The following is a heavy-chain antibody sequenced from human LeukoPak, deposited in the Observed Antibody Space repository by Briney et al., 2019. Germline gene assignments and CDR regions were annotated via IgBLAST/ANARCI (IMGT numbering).Heavy chain of an antibody. V-gene: IGHV3-23*01. Sequence: GGSLRLSCAASGFSFSTYAMSWVRQAPGMGLEWVSAICGSDGSRYYADSVKGRFTISRYNSKNTLYLQMNSLRGEDTAVYYCAKGGSPSCYSSSGYWGQGTLVTVSS. CDR3: AKGGSPSCYSSSGY. CDR2: ICGSDGSR. CDR1: GFSFSTYA. D-gene: IGHD2-2*01. J-gene: IGHJ4*02.